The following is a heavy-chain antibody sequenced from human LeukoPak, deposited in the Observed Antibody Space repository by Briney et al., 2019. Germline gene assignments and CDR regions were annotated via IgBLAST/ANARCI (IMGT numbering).Heavy chain of an antibody. Sequence: GASVKVSCKASGYTFTDYYMHWVQQAPGKGLEWMGRVDPEDGETIYAEKFQGRVTITADTSTDTAYMELSSLRSEDTAVYYCVRVGVFAVPTGHNWFDPWGQGTLVIVSS. J-gene: IGHJ5*02. CDR1: GYTFTDYY. CDR2: VDPEDGET. D-gene: IGHD6-6*01. CDR3: VRVGVFAVPTGHNWFDP. V-gene: IGHV1-69-2*01.